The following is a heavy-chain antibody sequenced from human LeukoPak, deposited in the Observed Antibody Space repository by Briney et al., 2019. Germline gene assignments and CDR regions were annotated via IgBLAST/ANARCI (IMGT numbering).Heavy chain of an antibody. J-gene: IGHJ3*02. Sequence: SETLSLTCTVSGGSISSSSYYWSWIRQLPGKGLEWIGYIYYSGSTNYNPSLKSRVTISVDTSKNQFSLKLSSVTAADTAVYYCARPSGTGAFDIWGQGTMVTVSS. V-gene: IGHV4-61*05. CDR3: ARPSGTGAFDI. CDR1: GGSISSSSYY. CDR2: IYYSGST. D-gene: IGHD3/OR15-3a*01.